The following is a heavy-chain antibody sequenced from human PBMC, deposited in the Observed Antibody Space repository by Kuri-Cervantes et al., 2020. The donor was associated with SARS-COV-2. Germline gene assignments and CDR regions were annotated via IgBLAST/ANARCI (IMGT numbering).Heavy chain of an antibody. Sequence: GGSLRLACAASGSTFSSYAMHCVRQAPGKGLEWVAVISYDGSNKYYADSVKGRFTISRDNSKNTLYLQMNSLRAEDTAVYYCARTYSGGYSGYFDYWGQGTLVTVSS. CDR1: GSTFSSYA. D-gene: IGHD1-26*01. V-gene: IGHV3-30-3*01. J-gene: IGHJ4*02. CDR3: ARTYSGGYSGYFDY. CDR2: ISYDGSNK.